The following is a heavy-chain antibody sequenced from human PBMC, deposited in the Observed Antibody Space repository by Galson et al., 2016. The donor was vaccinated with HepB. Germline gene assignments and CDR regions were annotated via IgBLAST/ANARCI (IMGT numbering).Heavy chain of an antibody. CDR3: ARDHFY. V-gene: IGHV3-33*01. J-gene: IGHJ4*02. D-gene: IGHD3-3*02. CDR2: IWSDGSKK. CDR1: GFTFRSNG. Sequence: SLRLSCAASGFTFRSNGMHWVRQAPGKGLEWVAVIWSDGSKKYYADSVKGRFTISRDNSKNTVYLQMNSLRAEDTAVYYCARDHFYWGQGTLVTVSS.